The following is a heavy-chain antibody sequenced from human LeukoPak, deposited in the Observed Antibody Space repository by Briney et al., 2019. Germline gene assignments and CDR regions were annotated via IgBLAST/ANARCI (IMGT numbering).Heavy chain of an antibody. CDR3: ARDFGCGGDCGVDY. CDR2: INPSGGST. V-gene: IGHV1-46*01. Sequence: ASVKVSCKASGYTFTSYYMHWVRQAPGQGLEWMGIINPSGGSTTYAQRFQGRVTMTRDLSTSTVYMELSSLRSEDTAVYYCARDFGCGGDCGVDYWGQGTLVTVSS. CDR1: GYTFTSYY. D-gene: IGHD2-21*02. J-gene: IGHJ4*02.